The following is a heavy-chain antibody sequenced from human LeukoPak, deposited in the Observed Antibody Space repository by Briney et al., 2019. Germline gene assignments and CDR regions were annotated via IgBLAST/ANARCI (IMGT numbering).Heavy chain of an antibody. D-gene: IGHD3-22*01. V-gene: IGHV3-74*01. CDR2: INSDGSST. CDR3: ARETYYYDSSTYFRATDY. J-gene: IGHJ4*02. CDR1: GFTFSTYW. Sequence: GGSLRLSCAASGFTFSTYWMSWVRQAPGKGLVWVSRINSDGSSTSYADSVKGRFTISRDNAKNTLYLQMNSLRAEDTAVYYCARETYYYDSSTYFRATDYWGQGTLVTVSS.